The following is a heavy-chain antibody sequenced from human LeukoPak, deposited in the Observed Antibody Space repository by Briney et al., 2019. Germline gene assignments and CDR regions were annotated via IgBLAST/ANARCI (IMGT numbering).Heavy chain of an antibody. CDR1: AGSTSIHS. Sequence: PPQTLSPTRTVSAGSTSIHSSGWVRPPPGEGLEWIGYIYSSGSTNYNPPLKSRVTISVDTSKNQFSLKLSSVTAADTAVYYCASHNYVLRFDYWGQGTLVTVSS. D-gene: IGHD4-11*01. J-gene: IGHJ4*02. CDR2: IYSSGST. CDR3: ASHNYVLRFDY. V-gene: IGHV4-59*11.